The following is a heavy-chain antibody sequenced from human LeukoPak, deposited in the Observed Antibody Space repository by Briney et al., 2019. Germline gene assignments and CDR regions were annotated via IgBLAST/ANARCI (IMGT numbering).Heavy chain of an antibody. Sequence: GGSLRLSCAASGLTFSNYAMHWVRKAQGKGLEWVAVISYDGDTQYYKDSLRGRFTISRDNSKNTLYLHMNSLGAEDTAVYYCARANCGGTCFLIDYWGQGILVTVSS. CDR3: ARANCGGTCFLIDY. D-gene: IGHD2-15*01. V-gene: IGHV3-30*04. J-gene: IGHJ4*02. CDR1: GLTFSNYA. CDR2: ISYDGDTQ.